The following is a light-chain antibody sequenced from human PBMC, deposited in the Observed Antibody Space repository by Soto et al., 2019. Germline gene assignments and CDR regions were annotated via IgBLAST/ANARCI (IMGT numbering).Light chain of an antibody. Sequence: EIVLTQSPATLSVSPGERVTLSCRASESLSNFLAWYQHEPGQSPRLLIYGVSTRFAGVPSRFSGGGSATDFSLTISSLQSQDVAVYYCQRYNDWPFAFGQGTKLEI. V-gene: IGKV3-15*01. CDR3: QRYNDWPFA. CDR2: GVS. J-gene: IGKJ2*01. CDR1: ESLSNF.